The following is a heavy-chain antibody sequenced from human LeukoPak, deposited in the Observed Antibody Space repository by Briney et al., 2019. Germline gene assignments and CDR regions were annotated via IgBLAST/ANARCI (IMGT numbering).Heavy chain of an antibody. J-gene: IGHJ3*01. V-gene: IGHV3-7*03. Sequence: GGSLRLSCAASGFSFRDYWMTWVRQAPGKGLEWVANIKEDGSEKNYVDSVKGRFTISRDNAKNSLYLQMNSLRAEDTAVYYCAREEYYYDSSGYYLLWGQGTMVTVSS. D-gene: IGHD3-22*01. CDR2: IKEDGSEK. CDR1: GFSFRDYW. CDR3: AREEYYYDSSGYYLL.